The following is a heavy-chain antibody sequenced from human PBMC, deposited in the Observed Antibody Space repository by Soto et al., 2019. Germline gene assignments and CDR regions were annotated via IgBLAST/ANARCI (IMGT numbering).Heavy chain of an antibody. D-gene: IGHD3-10*01. J-gene: IGHJ6*01. CDR1: EFTFSGRS. CDR3: ARGWFGPEV. Sequence: EVQLVESGGGLVQPGGSLRLSCAASEFTFSGRSVHWVRQAPGKGLVWVSGIDKVGTGSSYADSVKGRFTSSRDNAKNTVYLKMNSLRVEDSAVNYCARGWFGPEVWGKGNTVTVSS. V-gene: IGHV3-74*01. CDR2: IDKVGTGS.